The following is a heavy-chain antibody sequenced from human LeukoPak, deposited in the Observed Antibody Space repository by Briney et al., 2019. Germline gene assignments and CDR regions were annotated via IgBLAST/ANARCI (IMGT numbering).Heavy chain of an antibody. V-gene: IGHV4-30-2*01. Sequence: SETLSLTCAVPGGSISRGGYSWSWIRQPPGKGLEWIGYIYHSGSTYYNPSLKSRVTISVDRSKNQFSLKLSSVTAADTAVYYCARVLDSSGYYHFDYWGQGTLVTVSS. D-gene: IGHD3-22*01. CDR1: GGSISRGGYS. CDR3: ARVLDSSGYYHFDY. CDR2: IYHSGST. J-gene: IGHJ4*02.